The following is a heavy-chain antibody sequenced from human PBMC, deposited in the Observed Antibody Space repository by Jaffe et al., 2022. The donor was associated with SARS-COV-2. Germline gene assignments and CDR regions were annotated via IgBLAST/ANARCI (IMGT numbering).Heavy chain of an antibody. CDR3: ARVEYSSSSGLYYGMDV. Sequence: QVQLQESGPGLVKPSGTLSLTCAVSGGSISSSNWWSWVRQPPGKGLEWIGEIYHSGSTNYNPSLKSRVTISVDKSKNQFSLKLSSVTAADTAVYYCARVEYSSSSGLYYGMDVWGQGTTVTVSS. CDR2: IYHSGST. J-gene: IGHJ6*02. V-gene: IGHV4-4*02. D-gene: IGHD6-6*01. CDR1: GGSISSSNW.